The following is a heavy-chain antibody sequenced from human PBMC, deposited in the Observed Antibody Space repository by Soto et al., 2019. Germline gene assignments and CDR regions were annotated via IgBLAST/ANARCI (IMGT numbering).Heavy chain of an antibody. V-gene: IGHV4-59*01. CDR3: ARDRRDGYKRYFDF. CDR1: VVSITSYF. D-gene: IGHD5-12*01. J-gene: IGHJ4*02. CDR2: ISFSGAT. Sequence: KTXETLSLTCTFSVVSITSYFWSCIRHTPGKGLDWIGSISFSGATYSNPSLKGRAALSVDTSENHLSLTLNSVTSADTAVYFCARDRRDGYKRYFDFWGQGNQVTVS.